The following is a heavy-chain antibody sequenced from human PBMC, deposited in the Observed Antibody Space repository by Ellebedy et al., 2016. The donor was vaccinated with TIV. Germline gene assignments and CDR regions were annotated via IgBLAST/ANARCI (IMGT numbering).Heavy chain of an antibody. D-gene: IGHD1-26*01. J-gene: IGHJ4*02. CDR1: GFTFSSYA. Sequence: GESLKISCAASGFTFSSYAMSWVRQAPGKGLGWVSAISVIGGSTYYADSVKGRFTISRDNSKNTRYLQMNSLRAEDTAVYYCAKDVWELVGAMDYWGQGTLVTVSS. CDR3: AKDVWELVGAMDY. CDR2: ISVIGGST. V-gene: IGHV3-23*01.